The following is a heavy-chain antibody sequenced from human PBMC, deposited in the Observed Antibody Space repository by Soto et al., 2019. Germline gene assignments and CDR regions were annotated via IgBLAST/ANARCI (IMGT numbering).Heavy chain of an antibody. CDR1: GFTLSSYA. V-gene: IGHV3-23*01. CDR2: IGSGGDIT. CDR3: AKGSGYNSRGTFYFDY. J-gene: IGHJ4*02. Sequence: GGSLRLSCAASGFTLSSYAMSWVRQAPGKGLERVSGIGSGGDITYHADSVKGRFTISRETSKNTLFLQMNSLRAEDTAVYFCAKGSGYNSRGTFYFDYWGQGTLVTVSS. D-gene: IGHD5-12*01.